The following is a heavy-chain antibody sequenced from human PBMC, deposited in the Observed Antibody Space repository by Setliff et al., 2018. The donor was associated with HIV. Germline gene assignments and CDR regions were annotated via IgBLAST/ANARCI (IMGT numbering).Heavy chain of an antibody. Sequence: SETLSLTCLVSHYSISDSYYWSWIRQPAGKGLEWIGHIYTTGSTNYNPSLKSRVTISVDTSKNQFSLKLNSVTAADTALYYCAREGLRIAAAGYNWFDPWGPGTLVTVPQ. D-gene: IGHD6-13*01. CDR3: AREGLRIAAAGYNWFDP. V-gene: IGHV4-61*09. J-gene: IGHJ5*02. CDR2: IYTTGST. CDR1: HYSISDSYY.